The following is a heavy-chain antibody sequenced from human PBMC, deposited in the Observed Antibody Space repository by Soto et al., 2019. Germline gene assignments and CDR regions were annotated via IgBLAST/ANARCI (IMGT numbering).Heavy chain of an antibody. CDR1: GFTFSSYW. CDR2: IKQDGSEK. V-gene: IGHV3-7*01. D-gene: IGHD4-17*01. CDR3: ARLPHLTTVTSFDFDY. J-gene: IGHJ4*02. Sequence: GGSLRLSCAASGFTFSSYWMSWVRQAPGKGLEWVANIKQDGSEKYYVDSLKGRFTISRDNAKNSLYLQMNSLRAEDTAVYYCARLPHLTTVTSFDFDYWGQGTLVTVSS.